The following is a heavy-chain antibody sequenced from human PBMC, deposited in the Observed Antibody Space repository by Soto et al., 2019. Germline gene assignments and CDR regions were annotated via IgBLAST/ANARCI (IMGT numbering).Heavy chain of an antibody. CDR3: ARSYCFTTSCFCGIDC. CDR2: IYPGDSDT. V-gene: IGHV5-51*01. J-gene: IGHJ4*02. CDR1: GYSFTNYW. Sequence: GESLNISCKGSGYSFTNYWIGWVRQMPGKGLEWTGIIYPGDSDTRYSPSFQGQVTIPADKSISTAYLEWSSLKASDTAMYYCARSYCFTTSCFCGIDCWGQGTLVTSPQ. D-gene: IGHD2-2*01.